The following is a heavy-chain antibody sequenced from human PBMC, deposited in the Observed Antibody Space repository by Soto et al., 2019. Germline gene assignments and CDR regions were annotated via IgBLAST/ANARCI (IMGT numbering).Heavy chain of an antibody. J-gene: IGHJ4*02. CDR3: ASPGMGSSGQKRYYFDY. V-gene: IGHV4-59*04. Sequence: SETLSLTCTVSGGSISSYYWSWIRQPPGKGLEWIGYIYYSGSTYYNPSLKSRVTISVDTSENQSSLKLSSVTAADTAVYYCASPGMGSSGQKRYYFDYWGQGTLVTVS. CDR2: IYYSGST. D-gene: IGHD6-19*01. CDR1: GGSISSYY.